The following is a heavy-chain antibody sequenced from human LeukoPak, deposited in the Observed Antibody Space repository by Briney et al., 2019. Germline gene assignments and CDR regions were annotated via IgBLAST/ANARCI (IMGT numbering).Heavy chain of an antibody. Sequence: SETLSLTCTVSGGSISSSSYSWGWIRQPPGKGLEWIGSIYYSGSTNYNPSLKSRVTISVHTSKNQFSLKLSSVTAADTAVYYCAREGFHAFDIWGQGTMVTVSS. D-gene: IGHD3-10*01. CDR3: AREGFHAFDI. CDR2: IYYSGST. V-gene: IGHV4-39*07. CDR1: GGSISSSSYS. J-gene: IGHJ3*02.